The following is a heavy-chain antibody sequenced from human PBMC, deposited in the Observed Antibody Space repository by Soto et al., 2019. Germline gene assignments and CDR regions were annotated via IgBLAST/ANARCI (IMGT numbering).Heavy chain of an antibody. V-gene: IGHV3-33*01. CDR2: IWYDGSNK. Sequence: QVQLVESGGGVVQPGRSLRLSCAASGFTFSSYGMHWVRQAPGKGLEWVAVIWYDGSNKYYADSVKGRFTISRDNSKNTLYLQMNSLIAEDTAVYYCARDGTGGSGFDYWGQGTLVIVSS. D-gene: IGHD6-19*01. CDR1: GFTFSSYG. J-gene: IGHJ4*02. CDR3: ARDGTGGSGFDY.